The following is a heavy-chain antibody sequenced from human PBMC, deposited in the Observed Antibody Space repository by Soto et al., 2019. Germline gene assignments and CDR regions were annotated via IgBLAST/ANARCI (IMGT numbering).Heavy chain of an antibody. CDR2: IYWDDDK. D-gene: IGHD3-10*01. V-gene: IGHV2-5*02. Sequence: QITLKESGPTLVKPTQTLTLTCTFSGFSLSTSGVGVGWIRQPPGKALEWLALIYWDDDKRYSPSLKSRLTITKDPSKNQVVLTITNMDPVDTATYYCARSYGSGRYYNDFAYWGQGTLVTVSS. J-gene: IGHJ4*02. CDR1: GFSLSTSGVG. CDR3: ARSYGSGRYYNDFAY.